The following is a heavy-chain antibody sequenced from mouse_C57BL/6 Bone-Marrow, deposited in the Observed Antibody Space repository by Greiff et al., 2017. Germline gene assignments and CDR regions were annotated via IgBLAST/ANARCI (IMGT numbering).Heavy chain of an antibody. CDR3: ASPLDGSSVDYAMDY. J-gene: IGHJ4*01. D-gene: IGHD1-1*01. V-gene: IGHV1-9*01. CDR1: GYTFTGYW. Sequence: QVQLQQSGAELMKPGASVKLSCKATGYTFTGYWIEWVKQRPGHGLEWIGEILPGSGSTNSNEKFKGKATFTADTSSNTAYMQLSSLTTEDSAIYYCASPLDGSSVDYAMDYWGQGTSVTVSS. CDR2: ILPGSGST.